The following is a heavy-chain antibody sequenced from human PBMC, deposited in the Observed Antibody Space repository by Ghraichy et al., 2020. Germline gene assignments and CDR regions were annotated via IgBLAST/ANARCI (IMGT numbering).Heavy chain of an antibody. CDR1: GFTFSSYW. CDR3: ASDSSGWYRAFDY. CDR2: INSDGSST. V-gene: IGHV3-74*01. D-gene: IGHD6-19*01. J-gene: IGHJ4*02. Sequence: GGSLRLSCAASGFTFSSYWMHWVRQAPGKGLVWVSRINSDGSSTSYADSVKGRFTISRDNAKNTLYLQMNSLRAEDTAVYYCASDSSGWYRAFDYWGQGTLVTVSS.